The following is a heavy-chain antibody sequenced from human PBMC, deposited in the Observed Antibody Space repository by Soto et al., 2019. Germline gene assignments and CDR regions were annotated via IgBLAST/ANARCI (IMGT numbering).Heavy chain of an antibody. Sequence: PGGSLRLSCAASGFTFSNAWMNWVRQAPGKGLEWVGRIKSKTDGGTTDYAAPVKGRFTISRDDSKSTLYLQMNSLKTEDTAVYYCTTDPVTMIVVVPSSGWXQGTLVKSPQ. J-gene: IGHJ4*02. V-gene: IGHV3-15*07. CDR2: IKSKTDGGTT. CDR1: GFTFSNAW. CDR3: TTDPVTMIVVVPSSG. D-gene: IGHD3-22*01.